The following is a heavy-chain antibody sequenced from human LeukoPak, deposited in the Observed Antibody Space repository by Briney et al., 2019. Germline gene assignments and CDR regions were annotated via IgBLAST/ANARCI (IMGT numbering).Heavy chain of an antibody. J-gene: IGHJ6*03. V-gene: IGHV4-59*01. D-gene: IGHD6-6*01. CDR3: ATSIAARRRYYYYYYMDV. CDR1: GGSISSYY. Sequence: SETLSLTCTVSGGSISSYYWSWIRQPPGKGLEWIGYIYYSGSTNYNPSLKSRVTISVDTSKNQFSLKLSSMTAADTAVYYCATSIAARRRYYYYYYMDVWGKGTTVTVSS. CDR2: IYYSGST.